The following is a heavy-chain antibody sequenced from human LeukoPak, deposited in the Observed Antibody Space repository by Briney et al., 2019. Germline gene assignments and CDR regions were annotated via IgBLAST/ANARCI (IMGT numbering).Heavy chain of an antibody. Sequence: ASVKVSCKASGFTFTSSAMQWVRPPRGQRLEWIRWIVVGSGNTNYAQKFQGRVTITADKSTSTAYMELSSLRSEDTAVYYCARKVPNDSSGYYYRGQFDPWGQGTLVTVSS. V-gene: IGHV1-58*02. CDR2: IVVGSGNT. CDR3: ARKVPNDSSGYYYRGQFDP. J-gene: IGHJ5*02. D-gene: IGHD3-22*01. CDR1: GFTFTSSA.